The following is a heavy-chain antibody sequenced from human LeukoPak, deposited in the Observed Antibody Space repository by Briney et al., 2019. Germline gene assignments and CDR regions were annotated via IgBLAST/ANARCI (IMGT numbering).Heavy chain of an antibody. V-gene: IGHV3-11*05. CDR2: ISPTSDYT. Sequence: GSLRLSCAASGFTFIDYSMSWIRQAPGKGLEWVSYISPTSDYTSYADSVKGRFTIFRDNAKNSLFLQMNSLRVEDTAVYYCARGFTYGIDYWGQGTLVTVSS. D-gene: IGHD3-10*01. CDR3: ARGFTYGIDY. J-gene: IGHJ4*02. CDR1: GFTFIDYS.